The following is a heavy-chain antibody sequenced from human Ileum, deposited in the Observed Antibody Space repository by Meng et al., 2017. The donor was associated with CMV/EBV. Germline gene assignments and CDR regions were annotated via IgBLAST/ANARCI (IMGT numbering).Heavy chain of an antibody. CDR1: GFPLNSYG. D-gene: IGHD3-22*01. V-gene: IGHV3-33*01. Sequence: SGFPLNSYGIHWVRQLPGKGLEWVAVLWYDGSRKYFADSVQGRFSISRDDSKNTVYLQMNSLRAEDTAVYYCARDNDGSSHYSQFDYWGQGTLVTVSS. J-gene: IGHJ4*02. CDR3: ARDNDGSSHYSQFDY. CDR2: LWYDGSRK.